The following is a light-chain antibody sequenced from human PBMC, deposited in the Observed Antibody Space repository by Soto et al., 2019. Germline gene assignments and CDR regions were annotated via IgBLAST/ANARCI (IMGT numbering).Light chain of an antibody. CDR1: SSHVGTYNL. V-gene: IGLV2-23*02. CDR2: EVS. Sequence: QSVLTQPASVSGSPGQSITISCTGTSSHVGTYNLVSWYQQYSGKAPKLMIYEVSKRPSGVSNRFSGSKSGNTASLTISGLQAEDEADYYCCSYAGTNTYVLGPGTKATVL. CDR3: CSYAGTNTYV. J-gene: IGLJ1*01.